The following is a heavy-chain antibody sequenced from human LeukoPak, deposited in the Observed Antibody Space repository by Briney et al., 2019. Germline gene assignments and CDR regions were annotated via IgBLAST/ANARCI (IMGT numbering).Heavy chain of an antibody. J-gene: IGHJ4*02. V-gene: IGHV1-18*01. CDR2: ISAYNGNT. Sequence: ASVKVSCKASGYTFTSYGISWVRQAPGQGLEWMGWISAYNGNTNYAQKLQGRVTMTTDTSTSTAYMELRSLRSDDTAVYYCARALGYGDGSGTIDYWGQGTLVTVSS. D-gene: IGHD4-17*01. CDR1: GYTFTSYG. CDR3: ARALGYGDGSGTIDY.